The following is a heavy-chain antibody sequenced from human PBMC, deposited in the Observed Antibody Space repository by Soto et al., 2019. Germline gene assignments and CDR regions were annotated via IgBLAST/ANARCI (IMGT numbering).Heavy chain of an antibody. CDR3: ARGLRLVVVPAAIAMDV. D-gene: IGHD2-2*01. Sequence: SETLSLTCAVYGGSFSGYYWSWIRQPPGKGLEWIGEINHSGSINYNPSLKSRVTISVDTSKNQFSLKLSSVTAADTAVYYCARGLRLVVVPAAIAMDVWGKGTTVTVSS. CDR1: GGSFSGYY. V-gene: IGHV4-34*01. CDR2: INHSGSI. J-gene: IGHJ6*03.